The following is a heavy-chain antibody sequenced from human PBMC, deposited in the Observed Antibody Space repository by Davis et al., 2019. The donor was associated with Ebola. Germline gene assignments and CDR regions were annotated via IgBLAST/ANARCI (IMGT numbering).Heavy chain of an antibody. CDR3: ARLSSSGYDF. CDR1: GYSFSGFW. D-gene: IGHD5-18*01. V-gene: IGHV5-10-1*01. J-gene: IGHJ4*02. CDR2: IDPSDSRT. Sequence: GESLKISCKASGYSFSGFWITWVRQMPGKGLEWMGRIDPSDSRTHYSPSAHGHVLMSSDKSVNTAYLQWSNLKASDSAIYYCARLSSSGYDFWGQGTLVTVSS.